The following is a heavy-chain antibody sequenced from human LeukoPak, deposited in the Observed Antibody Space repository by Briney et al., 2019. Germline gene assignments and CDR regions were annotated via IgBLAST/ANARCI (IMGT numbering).Heavy chain of an antibody. CDR1: GDSISSRSYY. V-gene: IGHV4-39*01. Sequence: SETLSLTCTVSGDSISSRSYYWAWIRQPPGKGLEWIGSIYYSGTTYYNPSLKSRVTKSVDTSKNQFTLKLSSVTAADTAVYYCARQSIQLWFDYWGQGTLVTVSS. CDR3: ARQSIQLWFDY. J-gene: IGHJ5*01. CDR2: IYYSGTT. D-gene: IGHD5-18*01.